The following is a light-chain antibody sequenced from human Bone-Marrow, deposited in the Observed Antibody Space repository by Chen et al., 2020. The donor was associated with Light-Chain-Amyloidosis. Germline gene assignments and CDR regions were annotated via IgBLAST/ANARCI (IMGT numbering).Light chain of an antibody. V-gene: IGLV3-21*02. CDR3: QVWDRSSARPV. CDR1: KMGSTS. Sequence: SYVLTHPSSVSVAPGQTATIACGGNKMGSTSVHWYQQTPGQAPLLVVYDDRDRPSGIPERLSGSNSGNTATLTISRVEAGDEADYYCQVWDRSSARPVFGGGTKLTVL. CDR2: DDR. J-gene: IGLJ3*02.